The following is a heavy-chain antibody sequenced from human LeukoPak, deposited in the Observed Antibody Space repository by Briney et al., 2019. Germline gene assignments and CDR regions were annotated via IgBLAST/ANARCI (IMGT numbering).Heavy chain of an antibody. V-gene: IGHV4-59*01. CDR1: GGSTRPYC. CDR3: ARETYSSGWYVDY. Sequence: SETLSLTCTVSGGSTRPYCWSWIRQPPGKGLEWIGYIYYSGSTNYNPSLKSRVTISVDTSKNQFSLKLNSVTAADTAVYYCARETYSSGWYVDYWGQGTLVTVSS. CDR2: IYYSGST. D-gene: IGHD6-19*01. J-gene: IGHJ4*02.